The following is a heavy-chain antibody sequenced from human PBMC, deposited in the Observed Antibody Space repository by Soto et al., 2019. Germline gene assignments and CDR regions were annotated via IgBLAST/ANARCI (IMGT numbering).Heavy chain of an antibody. Sequence: GGSLRLSCAASGFTFSDHYMDWVRQAPGKGLEWVGRSRNKANSYTTEYAASVKGRFTISRDVSKNSLFLQMNSLKTEDTAVYYCARVLTSSGEYYFDYWGQGTLVTVSS. V-gene: IGHV3-72*01. CDR1: GFTFSDHY. CDR2: SRNKANSYTT. J-gene: IGHJ4*02. CDR3: ARVLTSSGEYYFDY. D-gene: IGHD1-26*01.